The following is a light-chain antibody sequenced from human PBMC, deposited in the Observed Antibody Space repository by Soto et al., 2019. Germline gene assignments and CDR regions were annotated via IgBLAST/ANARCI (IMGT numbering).Light chain of an antibody. J-gene: IGKJ1*01. CDR2: DPS. Sequence: DIQMTQSPSTLSASLGDRVTITCGASQSLNSLLAWYQQKPGRAPKLLIYDPSTLESGVPSSFSGSGSGTEFTLTISSLQTDDFANYYCQQYNSYSSWTFGQGTKVDIK. CDR3: QQYNSYSSWT. V-gene: IGKV1-5*01. CDR1: QSLNSL.